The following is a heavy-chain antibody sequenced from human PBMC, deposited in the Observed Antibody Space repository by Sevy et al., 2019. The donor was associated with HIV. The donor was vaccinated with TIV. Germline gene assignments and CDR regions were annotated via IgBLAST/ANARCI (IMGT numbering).Heavy chain of an antibody. CDR2: IWYDGSNK. D-gene: IGHD6-19*01. CDR1: GFSLSGYG. J-gene: IGHJ4*02. V-gene: IGHV3-33*01. CDR3: ARESIAVAGIGYYFKY. Sequence: GGSLRLSCAASGFSLSGYGMHWVRQAPGKGLEWVAVIWYDGSNKEYADSVKGRFTISRDNSKNTLYLQMNSLRAEDTAVYDCARESIAVAGIGYYFKYWGQGALVTVSS.